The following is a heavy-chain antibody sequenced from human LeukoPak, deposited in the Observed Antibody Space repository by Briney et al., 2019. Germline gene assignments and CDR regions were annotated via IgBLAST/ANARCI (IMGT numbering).Heavy chain of an antibody. D-gene: IGHD6-19*01. CDR2: IYYSGST. CDR1: GGSFSGYY. CDR3: ARLGIPGYSSGWSQSSWFDP. J-gene: IGHJ5*02. Sequence: PSETLSLTCAVYGGSFSGYYWSWIRQPPGKGLEWIGYIYYSGSTNYNPSLKSRVTISVDTSKNQFSLKLSSVTAADTAVYYCARLGIPGYSSGWSQSSWFDPWGQGTLVTVSS. V-gene: IGHV4-59*01.